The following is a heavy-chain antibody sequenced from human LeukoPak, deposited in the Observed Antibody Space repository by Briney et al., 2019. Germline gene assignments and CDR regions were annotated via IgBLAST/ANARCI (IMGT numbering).Heavy chain of an antibody. V-gene: IGHV3-7*03. D-gene: IGHD2-2*01. CDR1: GFTFSSYW. CDR2: IKQDGSEK. J-gene: IGHJ4*02. Sequence: GGSLRLSCAASGFTFSSYWMSCVRQAPGKGLEWVANIKQDGSEKYYVDSVKGRFTISRDNAKNSLYLQMNSLRAEDTAVYYCAKSRTNCFFDYWGQGTLVTVPS. CDR3: AKSRTNCFFDY.